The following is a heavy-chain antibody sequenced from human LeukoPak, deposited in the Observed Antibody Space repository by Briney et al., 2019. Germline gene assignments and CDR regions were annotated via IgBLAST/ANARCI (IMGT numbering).Heavy chain of an antibody. CDR1: GYTFTSYG. CDR3: ARDPYGSGSYYNSLFEY. V-gene: IGHV1-18*04. CDR2: ISAYNGNT. J-gene: IGHJ4*02. Sequence: ASVKVSCKASGYTFTSYGISCVRQAPGQGLEWMGWISAYNGNTNYAQKLQGRVTMTTDTSTSTAYMELRSLRSDDTAVCYCARDPYGSGSYYNSLFEYWGQGTLVTVSS. D-gene: IGHD3-10*01.